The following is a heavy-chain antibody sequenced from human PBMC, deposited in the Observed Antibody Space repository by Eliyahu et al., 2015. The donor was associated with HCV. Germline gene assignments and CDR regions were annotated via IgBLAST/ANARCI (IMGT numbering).Heavy chain of an antibody. CDR3: ATTAIGGNWYFDL. D-gene: IGHD5-18*01. CDR2: IYYSGST. CDR1: GXSXSSSSYY. Sequence: QLQLQESGPGLVKPSETLSLTCTVSGXSXSSSSYYWGWIXQPPGKGLEWIGSIYYSGSTYYNPSRKSRVTISVDTSKNQFSLKLTSVTAADTAVYYCATTAIGGNWYFDLWGRGTLVTVSS. J-gene: IGHJ2*01. V-gene: IGHV4-39*01.